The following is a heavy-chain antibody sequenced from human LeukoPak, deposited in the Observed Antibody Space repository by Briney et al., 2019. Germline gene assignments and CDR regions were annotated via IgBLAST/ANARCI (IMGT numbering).Heavy chain of an antibody. Sequence: SETLSLTCAVYGGSFSGYYWSWIRQPPGKWLEWIGEINHSGSTNYNPSLKSRVTISVDTSKNQFSLKLSSVTAADTAVYYCARSLRLYGMDVWGQGTTVTVSS. CDR1: GGSFSGYY. J-gene: IGHJ6*02. CDR3: ARSLRLYGMDV. V-gene: IGHV4-34*01. CDR2: INHSGST. D-gene: IGHD4-17*01.